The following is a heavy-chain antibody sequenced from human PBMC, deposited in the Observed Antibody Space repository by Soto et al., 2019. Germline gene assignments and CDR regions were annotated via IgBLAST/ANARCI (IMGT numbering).Heavy chain of an antibody. CDR3: ARDYDILTGYGWFDT. CDR2: IYTSGST. J-gene: IGHJ5*02. Sequence: SETLSLTCPVSGGSISSYYWSWIRQPAGKGLELLGRIYTSGSTNYNPSLKSRVTISVDTSKNKFSLKLSSGTAAATAVYYCARDYDILTGYGWFDTWGQGTMVNVSS. D-gene: IGHD3-9*01. V-gene: IGHV4-4*07. CDR1: GGSISSYY.